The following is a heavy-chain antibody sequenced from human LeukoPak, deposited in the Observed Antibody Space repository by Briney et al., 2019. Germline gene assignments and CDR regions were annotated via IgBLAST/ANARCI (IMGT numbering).Heavy chain of an antibody. V-gene: IGHV4-59*01. CDR1: GGSISNYY. CDR2: IYYSGST. CDR3: ARVGYYASGNYYNDRGAFDY. Sequence: SETLSLTCTVSGGSISNYYWSWIRQPPGKGLEWIGYIYYSGSTNYNPSLKSRVTISVDTSKNQFSLKLSSLTAADTAVYYCARVGYYASGNYYNDRGAFDYWGQGTLVIVSS. J-gene: IGHJ4*02. D-gene: IGHD3-10*01.